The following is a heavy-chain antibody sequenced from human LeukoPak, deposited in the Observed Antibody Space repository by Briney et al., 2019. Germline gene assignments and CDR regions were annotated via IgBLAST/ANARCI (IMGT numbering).Heavy chain of an antibody. D-gene: IGHD3-22*01. Sequence: PSETLSLTCTVSGGSISSYYWSWIRQPAGKGLEWIGRIYTSGSTNYNPSLKSRVTMSVDTSKNQFSLKLSSVTAADTAVYYCARDSLNYYDSSGYYFFDYWGQGTLVTVSS. J-gene: IGHJ4*02. V-gene: IGHV4-4*07. CDR3: ARDSLNYYDSSGYYFFDY. CDR1: GGSISSYY. CDR2: IYTSGST.